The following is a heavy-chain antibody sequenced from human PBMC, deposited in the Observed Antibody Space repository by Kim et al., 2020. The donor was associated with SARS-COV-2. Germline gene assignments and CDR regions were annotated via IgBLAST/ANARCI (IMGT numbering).Heavy chain of an antibody. V-gene: IGHV3-33*01. CDR1: GFAFSTYG. CDR2: IWFDGSHE. Sequence: GGSLGLSCAASGFAFSTYGIHWVRQAPGKGLEWLALIWFDGSHETYADSVKGRFTISRDNSKNTLFLQMDSLRAEDTAVYFCARDGGSRAFDMWGQGTTVTVSA. CDR3: ARDGGSRAFDM. D-gene: IGHD3-16*01. J-gene: IGHJ3*02.